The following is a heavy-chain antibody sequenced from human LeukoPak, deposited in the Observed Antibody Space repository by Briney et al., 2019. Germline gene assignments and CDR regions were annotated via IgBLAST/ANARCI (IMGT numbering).Heavy chain of an antibody. Sequence: SVKVSCKASGGTFSSYAISWVRQAPGQGLEWMGGIIPIFGTANYAQKFQGRVTITADKSTSTAYMELSSLRSEDTAVYYCARADSEWLIEWGFDYWGQGTLVTVSS. CDR1: GGTFSSYA. CDR2: IIPIFGTA. CDR3: ARADSEWLIEWGFDY. D-gene: IGHD6-19*01. J-gene: IGHJ4*02. V-gene: IGHV1-69*06.